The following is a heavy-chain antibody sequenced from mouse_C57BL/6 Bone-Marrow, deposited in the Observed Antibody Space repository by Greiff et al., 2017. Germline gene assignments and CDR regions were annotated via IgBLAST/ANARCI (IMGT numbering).Heavy chain of an antibody. CDR1: GYPFTSYW. CDR3: ARRDYGGY. CDR2: IDPSDSYT. J-gene: IGHJ2*01. V-gene: IGHV1-50*01. D-gene: IGHD1-2*01. Sequence: VQLQQPGAELVKPGASVKLSCKASGYPFTSYWMQWVKQRHGQGLEWIGEIDPSDSYTNYNQKFKGKATLTVDTSSSTADMQLSSLTSEDSAVYYCARRDYGGYWCQGTTLTVSS.